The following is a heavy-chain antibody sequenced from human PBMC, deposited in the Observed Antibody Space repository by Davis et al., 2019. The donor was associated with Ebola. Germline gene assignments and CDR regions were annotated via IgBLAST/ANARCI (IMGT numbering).Heavy chain of an antibody. CDR1: GFTFSSYA. CDR2: ISGSGGST. Sequence: GESLKISCAASGFTFSSYAMSWVRQAPGKGLEWVSAISGSGGSTYYADSVKGRFTISRDNSKNTLYLQMNSLRAEDTAVYYCAKAGLGSYSNYYYYYMDVWGKGTTVTVSS. CDR3: AKAGLGSYSNYYYYYMDV. D-gene: IGHD1-26*01. J-gene: IGHJ6*03. V-gene: IGHV3-23*01.